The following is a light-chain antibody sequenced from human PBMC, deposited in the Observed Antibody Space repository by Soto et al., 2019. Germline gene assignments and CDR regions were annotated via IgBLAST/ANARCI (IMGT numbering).Light chain of an antibody. CDR2: GAS. Sequence: EIVLTQSPGTLSLSPGERATLSCRASQSVSSRDLAGHQQKPGQAPRLLIFGASTRATGIPDSFSGSGSGTDFTRTISRLEPEDFAVYYCQLYGSSPWTFGQGTKVEIK. CDR3: QLYGSSPWT. J-gene: IGKJ1*01. V-gene: IGKV3-20*01. CDR1: QSVSSRD.